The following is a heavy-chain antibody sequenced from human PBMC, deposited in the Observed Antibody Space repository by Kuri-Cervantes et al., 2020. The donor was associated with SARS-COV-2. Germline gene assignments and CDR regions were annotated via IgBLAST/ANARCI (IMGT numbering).Heavy chain of an antibody. J-gene: IGHJ3*02. CDR3: ARGRATVTVIGAFDI. D-gene: IGHD4-17*01. CDR1: GFIFNNHG. V-gene: IGHV3-33*01. Sequence: GESLKISCAASGFIFNNHGLHWVRQAPGKGLEWVAVIWFDGSNEYYADSVKGRFTISRDNPKDTVYLQMNSLRAEDTAVYYCARGRATVTVIGAFDIWGQGTMVTVSS. CDR2: IWFDGSNE.